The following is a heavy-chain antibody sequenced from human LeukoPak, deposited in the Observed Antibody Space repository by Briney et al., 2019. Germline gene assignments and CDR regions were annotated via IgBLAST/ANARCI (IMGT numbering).Heavy chain of an antibody. CDR1: GGTFSSYA. V-gene: IGHV1-69*06. Sequence: ASVKVSCKASGGTFSSYAISWVRLAPGQGLEWMGGIIPIFGTANYAQKFQGRVTITADKSTSTAYMELSSLRSEDTAVYYCARDSFRYYYYMDVWGKGTTVTVSS. D-gene: IGHD2/OR15-2a*01. J-gene: IGHJ6*03. CDR3: ARDSFRYYYYMDV. CDR2: IIPIFGTA.